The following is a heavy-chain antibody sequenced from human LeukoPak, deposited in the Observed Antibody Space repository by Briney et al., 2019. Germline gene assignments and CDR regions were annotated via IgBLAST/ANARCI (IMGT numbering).Heavy chain of an antibody. V-gene: IGHV3-43*02. CDR1: GFTFDDYA. Sequence: GGSLRLSCAASGFTFDDYALHWVRQAPGKGLECVSLISGDGGSTYYADSVKGRFTISRDNAKNSLYLQMNSLRAEDTAVYYCARVAGIAVAGRGWFDPWGQGTLVTVSS. CDR2: ISGDGGST. D-gene: IGHD6-19*01. J-gene: IGHJ5*02. CDR3: ARVAGIAVAGRGWFDP.